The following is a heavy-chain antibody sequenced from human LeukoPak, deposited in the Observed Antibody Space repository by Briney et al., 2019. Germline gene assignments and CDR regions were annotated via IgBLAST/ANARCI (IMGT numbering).Heavy chain of an antibody. CDR3: ARDQRTTVTRLYYYYYYMDV. Sequence: GASVTVSCKASGYTFTSYYMHWVRQAPGQGLEWMGIINPSGGSTSYAQKFQGRVTMTRDTSTSTVYMELSSLRSEDTAVYYCARDQRTTVTRLYYYYYYMDVWAKGPRSPSP. D-gene: IGHD4-17*01. J-gene: IGHJ6*03. CDR2: INPSGGST. V-gene: IGHV1-46*01. CDR1: GYTFTSYY.